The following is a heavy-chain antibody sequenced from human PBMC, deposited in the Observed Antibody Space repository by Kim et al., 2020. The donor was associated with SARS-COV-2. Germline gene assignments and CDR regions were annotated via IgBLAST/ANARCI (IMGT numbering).Heavy chain of an antibody. D-gene: IGHD3-10*01. CDR3: ATGRGHRGVLFDY. CDR2: LYYSGST. CDR1: RVPISSSSYY. Sequence: SETLSLTCTVSRVPISSSSYYWGWIRQPPGKGLEWIGSLYYSGSTYYNPSLKSRVTISVDTSKNQFSLKLRSVTAADTAVYYCATGRGHRGVLFDYWGQGSLLTVSS. J-gene: IGHJ4*02. V-gene: IGHV4-39*07.